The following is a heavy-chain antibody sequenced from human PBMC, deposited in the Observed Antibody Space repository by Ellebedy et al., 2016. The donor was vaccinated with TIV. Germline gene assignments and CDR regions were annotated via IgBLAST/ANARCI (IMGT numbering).Heavy chain of an antibody. CDR2: IYHSGST. V-gene: IGHV4-30-2*01. J-gene: IGHJ4*02. CDR3: ARVGRNFDY. D-gene: IGHD3-16*01. Sequence: SETLSLTXAVSGGSISSGGYSWSWIRQPPGKGLEWIGYIYHSGSTYYNPSLKSRVTISVDRSKNQFSLKLSSVTAADTAVYYCARVGRNFDYWGQGTLVTVSS. CDR1: GGSISSGGYS.